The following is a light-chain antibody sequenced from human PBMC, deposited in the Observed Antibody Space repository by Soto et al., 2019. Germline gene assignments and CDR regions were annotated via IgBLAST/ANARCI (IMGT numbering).Light chain of an antibody. V-gene: IGKV3-15*01. CDR1: QSVSGN. CDR2: AAS. CDR3: QQYNNWPPIT. J-gene: IGKJ3*01. Sequence: EIVMTQSPATLSVSPGERATLSCRASQSVSGNLAWYQQKPGQAPRLLIYAASTRATGIPARFSGSGSGTDFPLPISSRQSEDVAVYYCQQYNNWPPITVGPGTKVDIK.